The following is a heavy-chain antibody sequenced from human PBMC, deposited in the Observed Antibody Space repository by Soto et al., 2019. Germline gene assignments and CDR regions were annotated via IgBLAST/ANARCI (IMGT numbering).Heavy chain of an antibody. Sequence: EVQLVESGGGSVQPGGSLRLSCAASGFTFSNYWMSWVRQAPGKGLEWVANIKQDGSERYYVDSEKGRFTISRDNAKNSLYLQMNSLRAEDTAVYYCTREVMDVWGQGTTVTVSS. V-gene: IGHV3-7*01. CDR1: GFTFSNYW. CDR2: IKQDGSER. J-gene: IGHJ6*02. CDR3: TREVMDV.